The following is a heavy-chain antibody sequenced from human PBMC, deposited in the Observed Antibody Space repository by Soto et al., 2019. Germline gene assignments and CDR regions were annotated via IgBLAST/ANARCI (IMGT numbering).Heavy chain of an antibody. V-gene: IGHV3-15*01. CDR2: IKSKIDGGTT. D-gene: IGHD3-16*02. CDR1: GFTFSNAW. CDR3: TTYDYILGSDRYRWAY. Sequence: EVQLVESGGGFVKPGGSLILSCAASGFTFSNAWMSWVRQAPGKGLEWVARIKSKIDGGTTDHAAPVKGRFTISRDDSKNTLDLQMYSLETDDTAVYYCTTYDYILGSDRYRWAYWGQGALVTVSS. J-gene: IGHJ4*02.